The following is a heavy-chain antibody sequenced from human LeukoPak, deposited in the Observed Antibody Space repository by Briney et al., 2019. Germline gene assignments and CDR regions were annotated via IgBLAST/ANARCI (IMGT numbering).Heavy chain of an antibody. CDR3: ARDSADYGDYDY. CDR1: GYTFTSYF. Sequence: ASAKVSCKASGYTFTSYFMHWVRQAPGQGLDWMGIINPSGGSTSYAQKFQGRVTMTRDTSTSTVYMELSSLRSEDTAVYYCARDSADYGDYDYWGQGTLVTVSS. V-gene: IGHV1-46*01. D-gene: IGHD4-17*01. J-gene: IGHJ4*02. CDR2: INPSGGST.